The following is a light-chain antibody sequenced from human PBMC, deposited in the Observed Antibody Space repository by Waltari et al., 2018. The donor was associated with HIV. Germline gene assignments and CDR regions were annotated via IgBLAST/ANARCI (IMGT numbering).Light chain of an antibody. J-gene: IGKJ4*01. CDR2: DAS. CDR3: QQRNSWPLT. Sequence: ELVLTQSTATLSLSPGERATLSCRASQSVSSYLAWYQQKPGQAPRLLIYDASNRATGIPARFSGSGSGTDFTLTITSLEPEDFAVYYCQQRNSWPLTFGGGTKVEIK. CDR1: QSVSSY. V-gene: IGKV3-11*01.